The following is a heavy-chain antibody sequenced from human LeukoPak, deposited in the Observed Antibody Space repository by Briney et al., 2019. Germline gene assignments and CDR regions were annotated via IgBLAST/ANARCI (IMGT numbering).Heavy chain of an antibody. CDR3: ARAAAGTATYFDY. D-gene: IGHD6-13*01. J-gene: IGHJ4*02. CDR1: GFTVSSNY. CDR2: IYSGGST. Sequence: GGSLRLSCAASGFTVSSNYMSWVRQAPGKGLEWVSVIYSGGSTYYADSVKGRFTISRDNSKNTLYLQMNSLRAEDTAVYYCARAAAGTATYFDYWGQGTLVTVSS. V-gene: IGHV3-53*01.